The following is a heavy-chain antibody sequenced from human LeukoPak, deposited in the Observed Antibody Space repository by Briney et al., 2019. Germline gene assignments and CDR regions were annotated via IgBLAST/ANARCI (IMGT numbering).Heavy chain of an antibody. Sequence: GRSLRLSCAASGFTFSSYGMHWVRQAPGKGLEWVAVIWYDGSNKYYADSVRGRFTISRDNSKNTLYLQMNSLRAEDTAVYYCAKGPDYYDSSGLLNAFDIWGQRTMVTVSS. V-gene: IGHV3-33*06. CDR2: IWYDGSNK. J-gene: IGHJ3*02. CDR3: AKGPDYYDSSGLLNAFDI. D-gene: IGHD3-22*01. CDR1: GFTFSSYG.